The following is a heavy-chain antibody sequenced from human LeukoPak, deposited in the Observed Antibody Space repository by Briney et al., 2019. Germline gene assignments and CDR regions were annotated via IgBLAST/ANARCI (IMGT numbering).Heavy chain of an antibody. CDR2: MNPNSGNT. CDR1: GYTFTSYD. J-gene: IGHJ4*02. Sequence: ASVKVSCKASGYTFTSYDINWVRQATGQGLEWMGWMNPNSGNTGYAQKFQGRVTMTRNTSISTAHMELSSLRSEDTAVYYCARGQKDIAAAGTTFDYWGQGTLVTVSS. V-gene: IGHV1-8*01. CDR3: ARGQKDIAAAGTTFDY. D-gene: IGHD6-13*01.